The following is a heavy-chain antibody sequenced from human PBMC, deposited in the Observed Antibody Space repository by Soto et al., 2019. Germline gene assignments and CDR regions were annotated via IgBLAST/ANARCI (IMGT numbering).Heavy chain of an antibody. Sequence: ASVKVSCKASGYTFSTYALHWVRQAPGQGLEWMGWINGGNGHTRYSQKFKDRVTISRDTPASTADMELSGLTSEDAAVYYCARGKGMEENYYYYGMDVWGQGTTVTVSS. CDR2: INGGNGHT. CDR1: GYTFSTYA. V-gene: IGHV1-3*01. CDR3: ARGKGMEENYYYYGMDV. J-gene: IGHJ6*02. D-gene: IGHD1-1*01.